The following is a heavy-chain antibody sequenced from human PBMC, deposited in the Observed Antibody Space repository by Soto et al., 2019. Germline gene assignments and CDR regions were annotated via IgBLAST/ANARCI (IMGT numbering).Heavy chain of an antibody. CDR2: ISDSDNAT. J-gene: IGHJ4*02. CDR3: AKGVSSSAWSASDS. CDR1: GFTLSSYA. V-gene: IGHV3-23*01. Sequence: EVQLLESGGGLVQPGGSLRLSCAASGFTLSSYAMTWVRQAPGKGLEWVSVISDSDNATYYAYSVKVRLTISRDNSKNTLYLQLTSLRAEDTAVYYCAKGVSSSAWSASDSWGQGNRVTVSA. D-gene: IGHD6-19*01.